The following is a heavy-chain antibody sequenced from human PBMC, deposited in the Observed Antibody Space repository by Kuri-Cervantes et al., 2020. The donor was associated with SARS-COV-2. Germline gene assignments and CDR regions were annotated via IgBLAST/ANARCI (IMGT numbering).Heavy chain of an antibody. CDR2: ISRSGTTI. V-gene: IGHV3-11*01. Sequence: GESLKISCAASGFTFGDNYMSWIRQTPGKGLEWVSYISRSGTTIYYADSVKGRFTISRDDAKNSLYLQMNSLRAEDTAVYFCARDTSGYSFFDYWGQGTLVTGSS. CDR3: ARDTSGYSFFDY. D-gene: IGHD3-22*01. J-gene: IGHJ4*02. CDR1: GFTFGDNY.